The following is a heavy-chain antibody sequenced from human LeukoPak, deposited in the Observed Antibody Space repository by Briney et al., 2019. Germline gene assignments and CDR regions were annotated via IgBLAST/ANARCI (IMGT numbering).Heavy chain of an antibody. D-gene: IGHD3-9*01. CDR3: SKWGDYDVLTGYYDSDF. Sequence: GASLRLSCAASGFTFSNYAMSWVRRAPGKGLEWVSAIVGSGGSTYYADSVKGRFTISRDNSKNTLFLQMNSLRVEDTALYYCSKWGDYDVLTGYYDSDFWGQGTLVTVSS. V-gene: IGHV3-23*01. J-gene: IGHJ4*02. CDR2: IVGSGGST. CDR1: GFTFSNYA.